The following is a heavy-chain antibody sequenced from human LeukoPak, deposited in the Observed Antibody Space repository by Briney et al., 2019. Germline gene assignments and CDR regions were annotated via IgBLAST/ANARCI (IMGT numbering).Heavy chain of an antibody. V-gene: IGHV4-39*01. CDR3: ARHWGV. D-gene: IGHD3-16*01. CDR1: GGSISSNTYF. Sequence: SETLSLTCTVSGGSISSNTYFWGWIRQPPGKGLEWIASIYYSGSTYYNPSLTSRVTISVDTSKNQFSLKLSSVTAADTAVYYCARHWGVWGQGTLVTVSS. CDR2: IYYSGST. J-gene: IGHJ4*02.